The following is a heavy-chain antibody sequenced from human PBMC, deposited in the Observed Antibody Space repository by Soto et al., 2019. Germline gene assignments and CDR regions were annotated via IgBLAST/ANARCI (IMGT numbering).Heavy chain of an antibody. CDR1: GFTFSDYA. CDR2: ISAHDGST. V-gene: IGHV3-23*01. J-gene: IGHJ4*02. Sequence: LRLSCAASGFTFSDYAMNWVRQPPGKGLKWVSTISAHDGSTYYIDSVKGRFTISRDNSKNTLSLQMNSLRAEDTAVYYCARDPSTGSADYWGQGTLVTVSS. D-gene: IGHD3-9*01. CDR3: ARDPSTGSADY.